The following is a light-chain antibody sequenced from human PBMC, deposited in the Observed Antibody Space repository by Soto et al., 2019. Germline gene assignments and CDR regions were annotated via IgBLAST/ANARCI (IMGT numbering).Light chain of an antibody. J-gene: IGKJ1*01. CDR1: QSIGSW. CDR2: KAS. Sequence: DIQMTQSPSTLSASVGDSVTITCRASQSIGSWLAWYQQKPGKDPKLLIYKASSLESGVPSRFSGSGSGTEYTLTISCMQHDDFASYYCQQYGSYSPWTFGQGTKVEIK. CDR3: QQYGSYSPWT. V-gene: IGKV1-5*03.